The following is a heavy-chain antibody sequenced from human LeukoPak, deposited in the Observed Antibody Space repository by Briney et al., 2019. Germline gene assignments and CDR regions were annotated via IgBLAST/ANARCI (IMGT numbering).Heavy chain of an antibody. D-gene: IGHD2-21*02. CDR3: SAGATTYCGEDCYPSFFFYHGIDV. CDR1: GFTFSNYA. J-gene: IGHJ6*02. CDR2: VSGSDGST. V-gene: IGHV3-23*01. Sequence: PGGSLRLSCAASGFTFSNYAMSWVRQAPGKGLEWVSAVSGSDGSTNFADSVRGRFTISRDNSKNTLYLQIDSLRAEDTAIYYCSAGATTYCGEDCYPSFFFYHGIDVWGQGTTVTVSS.